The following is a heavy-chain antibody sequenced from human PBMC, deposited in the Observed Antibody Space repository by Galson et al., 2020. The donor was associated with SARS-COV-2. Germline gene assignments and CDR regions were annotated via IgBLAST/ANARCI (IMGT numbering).Heavy chain of an antibody. V-gene: IGHV2-70*01. D-gene: IGHD2-2*01. CDR1: GFSLSTSGMC. CDR3: ARGWYKLLSGLFDAFDS. Sequence: SSPTLVKPTQTLTLTCPFSGFSLSTSGMCVSWIRQPPGKALEWLALIDWDDDKYYSTSLKTRLTISKDTSKNQVVLTMTNMDPVDTATYYCARGWYKLLSGLFDAFDSWGQGTMVTVSS. J-gene: IGHJ3*02. CDR2: IDWDDDK.